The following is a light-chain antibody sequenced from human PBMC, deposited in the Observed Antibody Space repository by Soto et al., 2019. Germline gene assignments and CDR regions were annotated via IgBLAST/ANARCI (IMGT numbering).Light chain of an antibody. J-gene: IGLJ2*01. V-gene: IGLV1-44*01. CDR1: SSNIGRNY. CDR2: STN. Sequence: QPVLTQPPSASGTPGQRVTISCSGSSSNIGRNYVTWYQQVPGTAPELLIYSTNQRPSGVPDRFSGSKSGTSASLAISGLQSEDEADYHCATWDDSVTGVVFGGGTKLTVL. CDR3: ATWDDSVTGVV.